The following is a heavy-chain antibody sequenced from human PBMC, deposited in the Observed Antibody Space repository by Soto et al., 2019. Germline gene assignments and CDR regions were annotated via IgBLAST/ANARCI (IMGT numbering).Heavy chain of an antibody. Sequence: SETLSLTCTVSGGSISSGNYYWSWIRQHPGKGLEWIGYIAYSGNTYYNPSLKSRVSMSVDTSKNQFSLKLSSVTAADTAVYYCATARGGYCTNGICYTDFYYWGQGLLFTVSP. V-gene: IGHV4-31*03. CDR1: GGSISSGNYY. J-gene: IGHJ4*02. CDR2: IAYSGNT. D-gene: IGHD2-8*01. CDR3: ATARGGYCTNGICYTDFYY.